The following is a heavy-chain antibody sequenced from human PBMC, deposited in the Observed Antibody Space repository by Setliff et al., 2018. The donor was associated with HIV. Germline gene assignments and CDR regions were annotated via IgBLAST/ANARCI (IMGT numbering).Heavy chain of an antibody. D-gene: IGHD3-22*01. CDR1: GYIFTDYY. CDR3: ARQWRDQYNSGVSTEYFQH. V-gene: IGHV1-69-2*01. Sequence: WASVKVSCKASGYIFTDYYMHWVQQAPGKGLEWLGRVDPEDGETIYAEKFQGRVTITADTSRDTAYMELSSLRSEDTAVYYCARQWRDQYNSGVSTEYFQHWGLGTLVTVS. CDR2: VDPEDGET. J-gene: IGHJ1*01.